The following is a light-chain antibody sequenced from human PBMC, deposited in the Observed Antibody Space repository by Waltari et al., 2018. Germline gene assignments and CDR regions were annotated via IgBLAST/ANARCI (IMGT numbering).Light chain of an antibody. CDR1: SSDVGAYKY. CDR2: EVS. Sequence: QSALTQPPSASGSPGQSVTISCTGTSSDVGAYKYVSWYQQHPGNAPKLVIYEVSKRAAGVPDRFSGSKSGNTASLTVAGLQAEDEADYYCASRGASKVFGGGTKLTVL. J-gene: IGLJ2*01. CDR3: ASRGASKV. V-gene: IGLV2-8*01.